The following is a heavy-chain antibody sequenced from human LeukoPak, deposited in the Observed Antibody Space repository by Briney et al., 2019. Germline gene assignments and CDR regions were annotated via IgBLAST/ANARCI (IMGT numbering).Heavy chain of an antibody. Sequence: GGSLRLSCAASGFTVSSNYMSWVRQAPGKGLEWVSVIYSGGSTYYADSVKGRFTISRDNSKNTLYLQMNSLRAEDTAVYYCARQGPTYYDSSGYYYAEDYYMDVWGKGTTVTVSS. CDR2: IYSGGST. CDR3: ARQGPTYYDSSGYYYAEDYYMDV. J-gene: IGHJ6*03. V-gene: IGHV3-53*01. CDR1: GFTVSSNY. D-gene: IGHD3-22*01.